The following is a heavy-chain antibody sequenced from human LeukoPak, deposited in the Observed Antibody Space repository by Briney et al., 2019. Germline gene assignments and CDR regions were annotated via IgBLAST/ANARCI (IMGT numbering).Heavy chain of an antibody. Sequence: GGSLRLSRAPSGFTFSSHAMSWVRQAPGEGLECVSAISGSRGSTYYADSVKSRFTISRDNSKNTLYLQMNSLRDEDTAVYYCAKDTSITMIGGAFDIWGQGTMVTVSS. CDR1: GFTFSSHA. CDR2: ISGSRGST. V-gene: IGHV3-23*01. D-gene: IGHD3-22*01. CDR3: AKDTSITMIGGAFDI. J-gene: IGHJ3*02.